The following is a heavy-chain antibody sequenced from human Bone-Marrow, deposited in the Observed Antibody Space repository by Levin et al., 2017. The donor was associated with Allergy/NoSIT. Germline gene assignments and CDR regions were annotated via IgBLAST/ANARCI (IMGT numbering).Heavy chain of an antibody. CDR1: GFSVTTRGMS. CDR3: ARFNYTTSLYFDP. CDR2: VFWDDDK. J-gene: IGHJ5*02. D-gene: IGHD3-3*01. V-gene: IGHV2-5*02. Sequence: SGPTLVKPTQTLTLTCTLSGFSVTTRGMSVAWIRQPPGKALEWLALVFWDDDKRYRSSLQSRLTITKDTSGKQVVLRMTNMGPLDTGTYYCARFNYTTSLYFDPWGQGTQVTVSS.